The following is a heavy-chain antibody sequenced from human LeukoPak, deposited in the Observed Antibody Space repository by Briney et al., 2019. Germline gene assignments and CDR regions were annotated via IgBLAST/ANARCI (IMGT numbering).Heavy chain of an antibody. CDR1: DGSISSSSDS. J-gene: IGHJ4*02. V-gene: IGHV4-39*07. CDR2: IHYSGTT. D-gene: IGHD5-12*01. CDR3: AREMRYSGYDSYPTFDVWAADFDY. Sequence: ETLSLTCTVSDGSISSSSDSWGWIRQPPGKGVEWIGSIHYSGTTYYNPSLKSRVTISVDASKNQFSLRLTSVSAADTAVYYCAREMRYSGYDSYPTFDVWAADFDYWGQGTLVTVSS.